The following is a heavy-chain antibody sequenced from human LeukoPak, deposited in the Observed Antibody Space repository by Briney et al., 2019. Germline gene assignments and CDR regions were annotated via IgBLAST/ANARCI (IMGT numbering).Heavy chain of an antibody. CDR1: GYTFTDYY. CDR2: INPNSGGT. J-gene: IGHJ5*02. Sequence: ASVKVSCKASGYTFTDYYIHWVRQAPGHGLEWMGWINPNSGGTNYAQQFQGRVTMTRDTSIYTAYMELSRLRSDDTAFYYCAPDMVRGAINWFDPWGQGTLVTVSS. D-gene: IGHD3-10*01. V-gene: IGHV1-2*02. CDR3: APDMVRGAINWFDP.